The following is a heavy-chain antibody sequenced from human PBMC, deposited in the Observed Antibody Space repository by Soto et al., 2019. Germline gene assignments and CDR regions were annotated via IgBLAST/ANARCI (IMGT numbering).Heavy chain of an antibody. J-gene: IGHJ5*02. V-gene: IGHV3-30-3*01. D-gene: IGHD3-22*01. Sequence: QVQLVESGGGVVQPGRYLRLSCAASGFTFSSYAMHWVRQATGKGLEWLAVISYDGSNKYYADSVMGRLSISRDNSKNTLYLQMNSLRAEDTGVYYCARGAKGLLQPNWFDPWGQGNLVTVSS. CDR3: ARGAKGLLQPNWFDP. CDR1: GFTFSSYA. CDR2: ISYDGSNK.